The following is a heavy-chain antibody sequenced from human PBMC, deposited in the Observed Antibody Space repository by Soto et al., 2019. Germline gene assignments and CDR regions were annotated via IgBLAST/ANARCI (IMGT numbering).Heavy chain of an antibody. J-gene: IGHJ2*01. Sequence: QLVESGGGVVQPARSLTLSCAASGLTFSNYGMHWVRQAPGKGLEWVAVIWHDGSRKYYADSVKGRFTISRDNSKSSLYLQINSLRAEDTAVYFCARDERSCYFDRWGRGTLVTVSS. CDR3: ARDERSCYFDR. V-gene: IGHV3-33*01. CDR2: IWHDGSRK. D-gene: IGHD1-1*01. CDR1: GLTFSNYG.